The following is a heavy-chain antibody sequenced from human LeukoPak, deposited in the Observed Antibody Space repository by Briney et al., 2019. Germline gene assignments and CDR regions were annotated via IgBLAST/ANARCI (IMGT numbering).Heavy chain of an antibody. V-gene: IGHV4-39*01. CDR1: GGSISSSSYY. CDR3: ARRAVVSSIRYYYMDV. Sequence: PSETLSLTCTVSGGSISSSSYYWGCIRQPPGKGLEWIGSIYYSGSTYYNPSLKSRVTISVDTSKNQFSLKLSSVTAADTAVYYCARRAVVSSIRYYYMDVWGKGTTVTVSS. CDR2: IYYSGST. J-gene: IGHJ6*03. D-gene: IGHD4-23*01.